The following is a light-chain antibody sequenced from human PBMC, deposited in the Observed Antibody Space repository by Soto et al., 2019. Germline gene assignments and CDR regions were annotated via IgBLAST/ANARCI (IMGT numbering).Light chain of an antibody. Sequence: QSALTQPASVSGSPGQSITISCTGTSSDVGGYDYVSWYQQHPGKAPKLMIYDVTNRPSGVSNRFSGSKSGNTASLTISGLQAEDEADYYFISYASINTYVFGTGTKLNVL. J-gene: IGLJ1*01. CDR1: SSDVGGYDY. V-gene: IGLV2-14*01. CDR3: ISYASINTYV. CDR2: DVT.